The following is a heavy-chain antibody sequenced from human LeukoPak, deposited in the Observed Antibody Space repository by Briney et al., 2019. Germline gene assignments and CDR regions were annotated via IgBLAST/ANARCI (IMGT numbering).Heavy chain of an antibody. CDR3: ARVGYYDFSFDS. CDR1: GDSISSGHYY. J-gene: IGHJ4*02. V-gene: IGHV4-30-4*01. D-gene: IGHD3-3*01. Sequence: SETLSLTCTVSGDSISSGHYYWSWIRQSPGKGLEWIGYIYYSGSTYYNPSLKSRVTISVGTSRKQFSLKLNSVTAADTAVYYCARVGYYDFSFDSWGQGTLVTVSS. CDR2: IYYSGST.